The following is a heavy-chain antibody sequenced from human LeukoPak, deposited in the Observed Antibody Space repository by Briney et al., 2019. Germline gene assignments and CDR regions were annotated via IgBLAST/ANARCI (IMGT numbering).Heavy chain of an antibody. Sequence: SETLSLTCAVYGGSFSGYYWSWIRQPPGKGLEWIGEINHSGSTNYNPSLKSRVTISVDTSKNQFSLKLSSVTAADTAVYYCAGGARVPRIAAVLYYFDYWGQGTLVTVSS. D-gene: IGHD6-13*01. CDR2: INHSGST. CDR1: GGSFSGYY. J-gene: IGHJ4*02. V-gene: IGHV4-34*01. CDR3: AGGARVPRIAAVLYYFDY.